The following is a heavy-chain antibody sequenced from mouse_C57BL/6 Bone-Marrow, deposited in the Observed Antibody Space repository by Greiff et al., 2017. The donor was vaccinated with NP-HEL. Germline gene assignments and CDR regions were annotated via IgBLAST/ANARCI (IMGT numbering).Heavy chain of an antibody. J-gene: IGHJ3*01. V-gene: IGHV5-6*01. Sequence: EVQGVESGGDLVKPGGSLKLSCAASGFTFSSYGMSWVRQTPDKRLEWVATISSGGSYTYYPDSVKGRFTISRDNAKNTLYLQMSSLKSEDTAMYYCASPPYPAYWGQGTLVTVSA. CDR3: ASPPYPAY. D-gene: IGHD2-10*01. CDR1: GFTFSSYG. CDR2: ISSGGSYT.